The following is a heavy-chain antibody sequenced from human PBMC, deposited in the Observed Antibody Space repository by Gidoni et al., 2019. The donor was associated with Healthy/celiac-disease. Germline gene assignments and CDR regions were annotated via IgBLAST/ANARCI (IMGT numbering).Heavy chain of an antibody. J-gene: IGHJ3*02. CDR1: GFTFSSYG. V-gene: IGHV3-33*01. CDR2: IWYDGSNK. Sequence: QVQLVESGGGVVQPGRSLRLSCAASGFTFSSYGMHWVRQAPGKGLEWVAVIWYDGSNKYYADSVKGRFTISRDNSKNTLYLQMNSLRAEDTAVYYCARVYSSSSFDAFDIWGQGTMVTVSS. CDR3: ARVYSSSSFDAFDI. D-gene: IGHD6-6*01.